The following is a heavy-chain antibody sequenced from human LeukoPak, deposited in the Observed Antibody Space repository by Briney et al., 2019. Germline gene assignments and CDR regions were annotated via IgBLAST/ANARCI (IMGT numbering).Heavy chain of an antibody. CDR3: ARMDYGSGKNNWFDP. CDR1: GYTFTSYD. V-gene: IGHV1-8*01. D-gene: IGHD3-10*01. CDR2: MNPNSGNT. Sequence: ASVKVSCKASGYTFTSYDINWVRQATGQGLEWMGWMNPNSGNTGYAQKFQGRVTMTRNTSITTAYMELSSLRCEDTAVYYCARMDYGSGKNNWFDPWGQGTLVTVST. J-gene: IGHJ5*02.